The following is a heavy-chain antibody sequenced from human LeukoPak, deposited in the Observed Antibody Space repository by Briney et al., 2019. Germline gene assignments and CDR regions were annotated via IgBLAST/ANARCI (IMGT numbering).Heavy chain of an antibody. Sequence: SETLSLTCAVSGGSISSGGYSWSWIRQPPGKGLEWIGYIYHSGSTYYNPSLKSRVTISVDRSKNRFSLKLSSVTAADTAVYYCARSMVRGHYYGMDVWGKGTTVTVSS. CDR2: IYHSGST. J-gene: IGHJ6*04. V-gene: IGHV4-30-2*01. D-gene: IGHD3-10*01. CDR3: ARSMVRGHYYGMDV. CDR1: GGSISSGGYS.